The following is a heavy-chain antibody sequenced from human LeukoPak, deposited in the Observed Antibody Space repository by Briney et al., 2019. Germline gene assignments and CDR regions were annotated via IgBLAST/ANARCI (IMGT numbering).Heavy chain of an antibody. CDR1: GGSISSYY. Sequence: PSETLSLTCTVSGGSISSYYWSWIRQPPGKGLEWIGYIYYSGSTNYNPSLKSRVTISVDTSKNQFSLKLSSVTAADTAVYYCARVVTYSSSWYYYYYGMDVWGQGTTVTVSS. V-gene: IGHV4-59*01. CDR2: IYYSGST. CDR3: ARVVTYSSSWYYYYYGMDV. D-gene: IGHD6-13*01. J-gene: IGHJ6*02.